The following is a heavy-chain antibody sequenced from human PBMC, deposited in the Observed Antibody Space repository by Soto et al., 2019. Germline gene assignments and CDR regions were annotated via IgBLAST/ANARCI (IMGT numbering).Heavy chain of an antibody. J-gene: IGHJ4*02. CDR1: GFTFSSYA. D-gene: IGHD3-10*01. Sequence: QVQLVESGGGVVQPGRSLRLSCAAPGFTFSSYAMHWVRQAPGKGLEWVAVISYDGSNKYYADSVKGRFTISRDNSKNTLYLQMNSLRAEDTAVYYCARDGERWPLGYFDYWGQGTLVTVSS. V-gene: IGHV3-30-3*01. CDR2: ISYDGSNK. CDR3: ARDGERWPLGYFDY.